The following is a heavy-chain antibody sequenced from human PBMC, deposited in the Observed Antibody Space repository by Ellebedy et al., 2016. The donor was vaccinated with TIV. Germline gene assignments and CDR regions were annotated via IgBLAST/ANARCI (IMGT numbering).Heavy chain of an antibody. CDR1: GYTFTSYG. Sequence: AASVKVSCKASGYTFTSYGINWVRQAPGQGLEWMGWISAYNGNTNYAQKVQGRVTMTTDTSTSTAYMELRSLRSDDTAVYYCARGEIYYDTSGLLTNWGQGTLVTVSS. CDR2: ISAYNGNT. D-gene: IGHD3-22*01. V-gene: IGHV1-18*01. CDR3: ARGEIYYDTSGLLTN. J-gene: IGHJ4*02.